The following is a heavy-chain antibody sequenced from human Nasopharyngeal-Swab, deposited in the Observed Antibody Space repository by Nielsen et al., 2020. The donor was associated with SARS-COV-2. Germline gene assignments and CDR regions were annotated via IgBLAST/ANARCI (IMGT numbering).Heavy chain of an antibody. CDR3: AKDGDSGYSYGSYYGMDV. CDR2: ISYDGSNK. D-gene: IGHD5-18*01. CDR1: GFTFSSYG. V-gene: IGHV3-30*18. J-gene: IGHJ6*02. Sequence: GESLKISCAASGFTFSSYGMHWVRQAPGKGLEWVAVISYDGSNKYYADSVKGRFTISRDNSENTLYLQMNSLRAEDTAVYYCAKDGDSGYSYGSYYGMDVWGQGTTVTVSS.